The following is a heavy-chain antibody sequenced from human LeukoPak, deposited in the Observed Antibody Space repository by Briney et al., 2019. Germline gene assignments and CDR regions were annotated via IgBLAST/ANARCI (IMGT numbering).Heavy chain of an antibody. CDR1: GYTFTSYD. V-gene: IGHV1-8*01. D-gene: IGHD3-10*01. CDR3: ARGNNYYGSGSYRHYYYMDV. CDR2: MNPNSGNT. Sequence: ASVKVSCKASGYTFTSYDINWVRQATGQGLEWMGWMNPNSGNTGYAQKFQGRVTMTRNTSISTAYMELSSLRSEDTAVYYCARGNNYYGSGSYRHYYYMDVWGKGTTVTISS. J-gene: IGHJ6*03.